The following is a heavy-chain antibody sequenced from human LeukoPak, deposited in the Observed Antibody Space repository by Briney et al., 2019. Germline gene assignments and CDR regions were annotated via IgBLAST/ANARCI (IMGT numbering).Heavy chain of an antibody. J-gene: IGHJ5*02. CDR3: ASGSSWNIDEKSNYFDP. CDR1: AFTFSSYE. V-gene: IGHV3-48*03. D-gene: IGHD6-13*01. Sequence: GGSLRLSCAASAFTFSSYEMNWVRQAPGKGLEWVSYISRSGSTIYYADSVKGRFTIYGDNGKKSLYLQMNSLRAEDTAVYYCASGSSWNIDEKSNYFDPWGQGTLVSVSS. CDR2: ISRSGSTI.